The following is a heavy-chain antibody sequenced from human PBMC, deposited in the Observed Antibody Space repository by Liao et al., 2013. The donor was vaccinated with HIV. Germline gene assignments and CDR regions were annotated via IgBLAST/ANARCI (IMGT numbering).Heavy chain of an antibody. CDR1: GGSINSYF. J-gene: IGHJ6*03. Sequence: QVQLQESGPGLVKPSETLSLTCTVSGGSINSYFWSWIRQPAGKGLEWIGRLFSSGSTNYNPSLKSRVTMSVDTSKKQFSLKLSSVIAADTAVYYCARGYCSGGSRPKCYYMDVWGKGTTVTVSS. D-gene: IGHD2-15*01. CDR2: LFSSGST. CDR3: ARGYCSGGSRPKCYYMDV. V-gene: IGHV4-4*07.